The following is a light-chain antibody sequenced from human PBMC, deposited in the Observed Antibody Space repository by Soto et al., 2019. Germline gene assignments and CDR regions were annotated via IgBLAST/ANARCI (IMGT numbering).Light chain of an antibody. CDR1: QSVSSSY. J-gene: IGKJ1*01. Sequence: LAPRERVTLSCRASQSVSSSYLTWYQQKPGQAPRLLIYGASTRATSIPARFSGSGSGTDSTLTISSLQPEDFAVYYCQQDGSSGTFGQGTKVDI. CDR2: GAS. CDR3: QQDGSSGT. V-gene: IGKV3D-7*01.